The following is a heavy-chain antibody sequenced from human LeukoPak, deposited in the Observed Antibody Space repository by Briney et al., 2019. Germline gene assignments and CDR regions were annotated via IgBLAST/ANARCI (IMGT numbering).Heavy chain of an antibody. CDR3: ASKGGYCSGGSCSRPYYYYGMDV. CDR2: IKHSGST. Sequence: SETLSLTCAVYGGSFSGYYWSWIREPPGKGLEWIGEIKHSGSTKHNPPLKSRVTISVDTSKNQFSLKLSSVTAADTVVYYCASKGGYCSGGSCSRPYYYYGMDVWGKGTTVTVSS. D-gene: IGHD2-15*01. CDR1: GGSFSGYY. V-gene: IGHV4-34*01. J-gene: IGHJ6*04.